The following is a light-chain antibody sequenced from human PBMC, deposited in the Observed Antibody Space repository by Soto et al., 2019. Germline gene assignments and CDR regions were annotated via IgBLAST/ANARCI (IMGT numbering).Light chain of an antibody. V-gene: IGKV3-20*01. CDR3: QQYDSSPFT. J-gene: IGKJ3*01. Sequence: ESVLTQSAGTLSLSPGERATLSCRASQTITKYYLAWYQHKPGQAPRLLIYGASIRATDIPDRFSGSGSGTDFTLTISRLEPEDFAVYYCQQYDSSPFTFGPGTKVDIK. CDR1: QTITKYY. CDR2: GAS.